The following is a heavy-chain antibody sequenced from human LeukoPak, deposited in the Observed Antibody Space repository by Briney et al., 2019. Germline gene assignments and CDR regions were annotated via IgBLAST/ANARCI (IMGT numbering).Heavy chain of an antibody. CDR1: GFTVSGNY. J-gene: IGHJ6*02. D-gene: IGHD4-11*01. CDR2: IYSGGRT. V-gene: IGHV3-66*02. CDR3: ARGPYSNALSYYYYYGMDV. Sequence: GGSLRLSCAASGFTVSGNYMSWVRQAPGEGLEGVSVIYSGGRTYYADSVKGRFTISRDNSKNALYLQMNSLRAEDTAVYYCARGPYSNALSYYYYYGMDVWGQGTTVTVSS.